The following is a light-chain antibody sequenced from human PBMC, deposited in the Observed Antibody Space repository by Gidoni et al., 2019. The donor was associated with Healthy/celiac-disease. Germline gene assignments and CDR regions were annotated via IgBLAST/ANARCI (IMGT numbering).Light chain of an antibody. CDR1: QSVSSSY. CDR2: GAS. CDR3: QQYGSSPHT. J-gene: IGKJ2*01. Sequence: EIVLTQSPGTLSVSPGERATLSCRASQSVSSSYLAWYQQKPGQAPRLLIYGASSRATGIPDRFSGSGSGTDCTLTISRLEPEDFAVYYCQQYGSSPHTFGQGTKLEIK. V-gene: IGKV3-20*01.